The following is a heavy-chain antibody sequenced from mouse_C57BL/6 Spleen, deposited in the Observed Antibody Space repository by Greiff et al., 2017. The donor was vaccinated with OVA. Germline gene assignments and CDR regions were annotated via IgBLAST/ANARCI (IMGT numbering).Heavy chain of an antibody. V-gene: IGHV3-6*01. CDR2: ISYDGSN. CDR3: AREGYGSSLDY. J-gene: IGHJ2*01. D-gene: IGHD1-1*01. CDR1: GYSITSGYY. Sequence: DVQLVESGPGLVKPSQSLSLTCSVTGYSITSGYYWNWIRQFPGNKLEWMGYISYDGSNNSNPSLKNRISITRDTSKNQFFLKLNSVTTEDTATYYCAREGYGSSLDYWGQGTTLTVSS.